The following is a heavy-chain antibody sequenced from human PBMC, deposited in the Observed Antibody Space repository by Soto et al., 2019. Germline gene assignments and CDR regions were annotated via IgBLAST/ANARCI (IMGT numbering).Heavy chain of an antibody. Sequence: EVQLLESGGGLVQPGGSLRLSCAAAGFTFSIYAMRWVRQAPGKGLEWVSAISGSGGSTYYADSVKGRFTISRDNSKNTLYLQMNNLRADDTAVYYCAKATRGGAATLIRDYWGQGTLVTVSS. V-gene: IGHV3-23*01. D-gene: IGHD6-13*01. CDR1: GFTFSIYA. CDR2: ISGSGGST. CDR3: AKATRGGAATLIRDY. J-gene: IGHJ4*02.